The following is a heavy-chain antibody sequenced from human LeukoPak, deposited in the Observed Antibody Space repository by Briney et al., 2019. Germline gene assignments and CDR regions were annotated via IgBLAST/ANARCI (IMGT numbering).Heavy chain of an antibody. Sequence: QTGGSLRLSCAASGFTFSSYWMSWVRQAPGKGLEWVANIKQDGSEKHYVDSVKGRFTISRDNAKNSVYLQMNSLRAEDTAVYYCARADGVGVVTPYFQHWGQGTLVTVSS. CDR1: GFTFSSYW. D-gene: IGHD4-23*01. V-gene: IGHV3-7*01. CDR2: IKQDGSEK. J-gene: IGHJ1*01. CDR3: ARADGVGVVTPYFQH.